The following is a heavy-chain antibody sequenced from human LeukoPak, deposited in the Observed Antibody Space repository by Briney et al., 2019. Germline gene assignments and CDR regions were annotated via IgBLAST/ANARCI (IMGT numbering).Heavy chain of an antibody. D-gene: IGHD5-18*01. CDR1: GYTFARYG. J-gene: IGHJ4*02. V-gene: IGHV1-18*01. Sequence: ASVKLSCKASGYTFARYGISGVRQAPGQGLEWMGWISAYNGNTNYAQKLQGRVTMTTDTSTSTAYMELRSLRSDDTAVYYCARNGVYRYGLLRFDYWGPGKLVTVSS. CDR2: ISAYNGNT. CDR3: ARNGVYRYGLLRFDY.